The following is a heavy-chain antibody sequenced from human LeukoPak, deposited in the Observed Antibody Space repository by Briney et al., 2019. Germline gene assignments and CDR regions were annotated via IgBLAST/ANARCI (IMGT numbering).Heavy chain of an antibody. CDR1: GFTFSSYS. D-gene: IGHD4-17*01. CDR3: ARARTTVPPEYYYYYYGMDV. CDR2: ISSSSSTI. Sequence: GGSLRLSCAASGFTFSSYSMNWVRQAPGKGLEWVSYISSSSSTIYYADSVKGRFTISRDNAKNSLYLQMNSLRAEDTAVYYCARARTTVPPEYYYYYYGMDVWGQGTTVTVSS. V-gene: IGHV3-48*04. J-gene: IGHJ6*02.